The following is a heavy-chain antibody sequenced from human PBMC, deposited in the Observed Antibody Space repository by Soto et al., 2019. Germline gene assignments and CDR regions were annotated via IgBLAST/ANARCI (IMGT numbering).Heavy chain of an antibody. V-gene: IGHV1-18*01. CDR1: GYTFTSYG. D-gene: IGHD6-19*01. J-gene: IGHJ4*02. CDR2: INTKNGNT. CDR3: ARDPAPYSNGWYY. Sequence: QIYLVQSGAEVKKPGASVKVSCKASGYTFTSYGIIWVRQAPGQGLEWMGWINTKNGNTHYAQKLQGRVTMTTDTSPATAYMELRSLRTDDTAVYFCARDPAPYSNGWYYWGQGTLVTVSS.